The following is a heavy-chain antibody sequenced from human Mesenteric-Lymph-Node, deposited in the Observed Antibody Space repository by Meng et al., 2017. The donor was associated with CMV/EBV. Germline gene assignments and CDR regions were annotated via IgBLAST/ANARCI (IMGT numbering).Heavy chain of an antibody. J-gene: IGHJ4*02. D-gene: IGHD3-22*01. CDR3: VRDSSGYYYFDF. V-gene: IGHV3-21*01. CDR2: ISTSSSYI. CDR1: GFTFSSYS. Sequence: GESLKISCAASGFTFSSYSMNWVRQAPGKGLEWVSSISTSSSYIYYADSVKGRFTISRDNAKNSLYLQMNSLRAEDTAVYYCVRDSSGYYYFDFWGPGTLVTVSS.